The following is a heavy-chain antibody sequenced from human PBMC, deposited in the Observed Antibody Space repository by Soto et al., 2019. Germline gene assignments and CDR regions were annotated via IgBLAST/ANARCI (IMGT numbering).Heavy chain of an antibody. CDR1: GFTFSSYG. CDR3: ARDRGVYDHYYYGMDV. D-gene: IGHD6-13*01. CDR2: IWYDGSNK. V-gene: IGHV3-33*01. Sequence: GSLRLSCAASGFTFSSYGMHWVRQAPGKGLEWVAVIWYDGSNKYYADSVKGRFTISRDNSKNTLYLQMNSLRAEDTAVYYCARDRGVYDHYYYGMDVWGQGTTVTVSS. J-gene: IGHJ6*02.